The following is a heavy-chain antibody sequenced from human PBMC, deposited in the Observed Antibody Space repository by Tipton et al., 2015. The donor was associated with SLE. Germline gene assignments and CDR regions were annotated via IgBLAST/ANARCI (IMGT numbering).Heavy chain of an antibody. CDR1: GVSISTYY. V-gene: IGHV4-59*01. CDR2: FYFSGSS. J-gene: IGHJ4*02. Sequence: TLSLTCSVSGVSISTYYWSWIRQSPGKGLEWIGFFYFSGSSQYNPSLKSRVAISADTSNNQFSLELRSVTAADTAVYYCARVAGSYGLGSYYIDFWGQGTLVTVSS. D-gene: IGHD3-10*01. CDR3: ARVAGSYGLGSYYIDF.